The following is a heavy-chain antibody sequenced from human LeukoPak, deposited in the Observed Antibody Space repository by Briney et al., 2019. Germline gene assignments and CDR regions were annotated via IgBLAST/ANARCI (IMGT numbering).Heavy chain of an antibody. CDR2: ISYDGSNK. CDR1: RFSFSNHS. V-gene: IGHV3-30*03. CDR3: ARGHHYYDSSGYSSKFDY. J-gene: IGHJ4*02. D-gene: IGHD3-22*01. Sequence: PGGSLRLSCAASRFSFSNHSMNWVRQAPGRGLEWVAVISYDGSNKYYADSVKGRFTISRDNSKNTLYLQMNSLRAEDTAVYYCARGHHYYDSSGYSSKFDYWGQGTLVTVSS.